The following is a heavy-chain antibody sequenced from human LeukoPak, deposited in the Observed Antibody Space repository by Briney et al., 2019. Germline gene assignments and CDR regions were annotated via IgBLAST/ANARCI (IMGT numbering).Heavy chain of an antibody. V-gene: IGHV3-23*01. CDR3: AKDVHTSGWYGWFDS. CDR2: ISGSGRNS. D-gene: IGHD6-19*01. J-gene: IGHJ5*01. Sequence: GGSLRLSCAACGFTFSNCAVNWVRQAPGKGLEWVSLISGSGRNSYYADSVKGRFTISRDNSKNTMYLQMNSLRAEDTAVYYCAKDVHTSGWYGWFDSWGQGTLVTVSS. CDR1: GFTFSNCA.